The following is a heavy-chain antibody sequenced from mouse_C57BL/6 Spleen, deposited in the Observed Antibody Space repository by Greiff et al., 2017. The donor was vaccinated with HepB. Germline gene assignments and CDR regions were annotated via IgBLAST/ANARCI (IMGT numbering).Heavy chain of an antibody. CDR3: ARRGYYGSSYSYYFDY. CDR2: IYPGDGDT. D-gene: IGHD1-1*01. CDR1: GYAFSSSW. V-gene: IGHV1-82*01. Sequence: VKLMESGPELVKPGASVKISCKASGYAFSSSWMNWVKQRPGKGLEWIGRIYPGDGDTNYNGKFKGKATLTADKSSSTAYMQLSSLTSEDSAVYFCARRGYYGSSYSYYFDYWGRGTTLTVSS. J-gene: IGHJ2*01.